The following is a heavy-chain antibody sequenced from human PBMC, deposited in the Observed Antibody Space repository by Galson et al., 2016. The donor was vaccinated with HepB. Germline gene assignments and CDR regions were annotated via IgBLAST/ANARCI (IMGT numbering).Heavy chain of an antibody. V-gene: IGHV2-70*01. CDR1: GFSLSTSGMC. CDR3: ARMKNDYYGMDG. J-gene: IGHJ6*02. CDR2: IDWDEDK. Sequence: PALVKPTQTLTLTCAFSGFSLSTSGMCVSWIRQPPGKALEWLALIDWDEDKYYSTSLKTRLTISKDTSKNQVVLTMTNMDPVDTATYYCARMKNDYYGMDGWGQGTTVTVSS. D-gene: IGHD1-1*01.